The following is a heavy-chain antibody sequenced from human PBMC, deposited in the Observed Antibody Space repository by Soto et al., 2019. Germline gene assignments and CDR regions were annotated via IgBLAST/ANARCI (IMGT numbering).Heavy chain of an antibody. D-gene: IGHD6-6*01. V-gene: IGHV6-1*01. CDR1: ADSVSSNSAA. Sequence: SQTLSLTYAISADSVSSNSAAWNWIRQSPSRGLEWLRMTYYRSKWYNDYAVSVKSRIAINPDTSKNQFSLQLNSVTAEDTAVYYCARALRDSSLRGGWFDPWGQGTLVTVSS. CDR2: TYYRSKWYN. J-gene: IGHJ5*02. CDR3: ARALRDSSLRGGWFDP.